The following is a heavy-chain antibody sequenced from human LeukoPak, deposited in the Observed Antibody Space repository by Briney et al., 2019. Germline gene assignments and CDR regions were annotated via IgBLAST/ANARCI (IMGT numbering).Heavy chain of an antibody. CDR1: GFTFDDYA. V-gene: IGHV3-23*01. D-gene: IGHD6-25*01. Sequence: GGSLRLSCAASGFTFDDYAMHWVRQAPGKGLEWVSAIGHSGDDTYYADSVKGRFTIFRDNSKNTLYLQMNSLRAEDTAVYYCAKTSGTWPSGPFDFWGQGTLVTVSS. CDR2: IGHSGDDT. CDR3: AKTSGTWPSGPFDF. J-gene: IGHJ4*02.